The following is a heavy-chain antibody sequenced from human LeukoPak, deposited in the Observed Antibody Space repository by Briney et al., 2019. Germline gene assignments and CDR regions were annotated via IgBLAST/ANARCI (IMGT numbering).Heavy chain of an antibody. CDR1: GYSIGSGYY. V-gene: IGHV4-38-2*01. D-gene: IGHD1-26*01. CDR3: ARGGWELLYYFDC. J-gene: IGHJ4*02. CDR2: IYHSGSP. Sequence: SETLSLTCAVSGYSIGSGYYWGWIRQPPGKGLEWIGSIYHSGSPYYNPSLKSRVTISVDTSKNQFSLKLSSVTAADTAVYYCARGGWELLYYFDCWGQGILVTVSS.